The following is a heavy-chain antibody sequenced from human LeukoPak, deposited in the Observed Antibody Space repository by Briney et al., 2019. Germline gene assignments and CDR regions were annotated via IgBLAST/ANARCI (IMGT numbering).Heavy chain of an antibody. J-gene: IGHJ5*02. CDR3: ARSWGAAGWFDP. Sequence: ASVKVSCKASGYTFSSYTMNWVRQAPGQGLEWMGWINPNSGGTNYAQKFQGRVTMTRDTSISTAYMELSSLRYDDTAVYYCARSWGAAGWFDPWGQGTLVTVSS. V-gene: IGHV1-2*02. CDR2: INPNSGGT. CDR1: GYTFSSYT. D-gene: IGHD6-13*01.